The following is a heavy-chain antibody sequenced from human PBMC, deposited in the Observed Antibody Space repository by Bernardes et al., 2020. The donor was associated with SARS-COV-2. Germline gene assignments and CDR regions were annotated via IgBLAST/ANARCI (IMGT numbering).Heavy chain of an antibody. CDR2: ISSSGSTI. CDR1: GFTFSSYE. V-gene: IGHV3-48*03. CDR3: ARSRLRYDSSGYLNYFDY. Sequence: GGSLRLSCAASGFTFSSYEMNWVRQATGKGLEWVSYISSSGSTIYYADSVKGRFTISRDNAKNSLYLQMNSLRAGDTAGYYCARSRLRYDSSGYLNYFDYGGPGTLVTVSS. D-gene: IGHD3-22*01. J-gene: IGHJ4*02.